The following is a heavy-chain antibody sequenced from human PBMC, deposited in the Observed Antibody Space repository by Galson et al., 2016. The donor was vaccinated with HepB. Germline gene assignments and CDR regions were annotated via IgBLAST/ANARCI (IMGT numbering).Heavy chain of an antibody. CDR1: GFTVSSDY. CDR2: IYSGGGT. J-gene: IGHJ4*02. D-gene: IGHD2-15*01. V-gene: IGHV3-53*01. CDR3: ARDLPLLG. Sequence: LSLSCAASGFTVSSDYMSWVRQAPGKGLEWVSVIYSGGGTYYADSVKGRFTISRDNSKNTLYLQMNSLRAEDTAVYYCARDLPLLGWGQGTLVTVSS.